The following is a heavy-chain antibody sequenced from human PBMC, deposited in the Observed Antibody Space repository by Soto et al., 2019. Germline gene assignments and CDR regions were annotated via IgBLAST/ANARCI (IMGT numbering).Heavy chain of an antibody. Sequence: EASVKVSCKASGYTFTSYGISWVRQAPGQGLEWMGWISAYNGNTNYAQKLQGRVTITRDMSTSTAYMELSSLRSEDTAVYYCAADGAGLYYFDYWGQGTLVTVSS. V-gene: IGHV1-18*01. D-gene: IGHD2-15*01. J-gene: IGHJ4*02. CDR3: AADGAGLYYFDY. CDR1: GYTFTSYG. CDR2: ISAYNGNT.